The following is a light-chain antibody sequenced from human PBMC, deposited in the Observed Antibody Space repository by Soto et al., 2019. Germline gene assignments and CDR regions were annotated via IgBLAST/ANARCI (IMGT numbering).Light chain of an antibody. CDR2: GNS. CDR3: QSRDSSLSAYV. J-gene: IGLJ1*01. CDR1: SSNIGAGYD. V-gene: IGLV1-40*01. Sequence: QSALTQPPSVSGAPGQRVTISCTGSSSNIGAGYDVHWYQQLPGTAPKLLIYGNSNRPSGVPDRFSGSKSGTSASLAITVLQAEDEADFYCQSRDSSLSAYVFGTGSKVTVL.